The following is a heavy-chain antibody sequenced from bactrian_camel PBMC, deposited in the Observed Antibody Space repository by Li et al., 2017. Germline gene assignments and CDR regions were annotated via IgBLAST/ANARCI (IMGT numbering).Heavy chain of an antibody. D-gene: IGHD7*01. V-gene: IGHV3S63*01. J-gene: IGHJ6*01. Sequence: HVQLVESGGGSVQAGGSLRLSCAASGFTSSRYCLGWFRQAPGKEREGVARLSTSTGSTYYADSVKGRFAISITKDNAKKTLHLQMNSLKPEDTAMYYCAAPALMLTTCHFSKADDFGYWGHGTQVTVS. CDR2: LSTSTGST. CDR3: AAPALMLTTCHFSKADDFGY. CDR1: GFTSSRYC.